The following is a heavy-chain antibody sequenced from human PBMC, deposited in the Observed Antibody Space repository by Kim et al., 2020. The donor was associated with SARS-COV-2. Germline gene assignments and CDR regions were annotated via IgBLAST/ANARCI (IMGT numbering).Heavy chain of an antibody. CDR1: GFTVSSNY. J-gene: IGHJ6*02. CDR3: ARDLVSTTLITMVRGARAPFYGMDV. D-gene: IGHD3-10*01. Sequence: GGSLRLSCAASGFTVSSNYMSWVRQAPGKGLEWVSVIYSGGSTYYADSVKGRFTISRDNSKNTLYLQMNSLRAEDTAVYYCARDLVSTTLITMVRGARAPFYGMDVWGQGTTVPVSS. V-gene: IGHV3-66*01. CDR2: IYSGGST.